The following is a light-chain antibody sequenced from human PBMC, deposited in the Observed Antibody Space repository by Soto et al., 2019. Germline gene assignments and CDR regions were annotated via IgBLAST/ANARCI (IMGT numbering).Light chain of an antibody. Sequence: DIEMSQSPSSLSASVGDRVTITCRASQSLNRWLAWYQQKPGEAPKLLIYAASTLYGGVPSRFSGSGSGTDFALTITSLQAEDFATYYCQQLRRYPSTFGGGTKVDIK. V-gene: IGKV1-5*01. CDR3: QQLRRYPST. CDR2: AAS. J-gene: IGKJ4*01. CDR1: QSLNRW.